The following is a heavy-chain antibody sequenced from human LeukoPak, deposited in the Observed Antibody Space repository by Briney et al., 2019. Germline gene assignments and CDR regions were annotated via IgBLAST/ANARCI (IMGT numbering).Heavy chain of an antibody. Sequence: GGSLRLSCAASGFTFSSYGMHWVRQAPGKGLEWVAFIRYDGSNKYYADSVKGRFTISRDNSKNTLYLQMNSLRAEDTAVYYCARYCSSTSCTLDAFDIWGQGTMVTVSS. CDR1: GFTFSSYG. J-gene: IGHJ3*02. V-gene: IGHV3-30*02. D-gene: IGHD2-2*01. CDR3: ARYCSSTSCTLDAFDI. CDR2: IRYDGSNK.